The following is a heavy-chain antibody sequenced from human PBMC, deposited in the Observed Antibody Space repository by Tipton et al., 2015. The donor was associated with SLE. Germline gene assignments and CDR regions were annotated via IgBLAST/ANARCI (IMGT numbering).Heavy chain of an antibody. CDR2: IYSIGST. V-gene: IGHV4-61*02. CDR1: GASLSSGDYY. CDR3: ARDGDGSDY. Sequence: TLSLTCTVSGASLSSGDYYWSWIRQSAGKGLEWIGRIYSIGSTYYNPSLQSRVSMSVDTSKNQFSLKLRSMTAADTAVYYCARDGDGSDYWGQGTLVSVS. D-gene: IGHD3-10*01. J-gene: IGHJ4*02.